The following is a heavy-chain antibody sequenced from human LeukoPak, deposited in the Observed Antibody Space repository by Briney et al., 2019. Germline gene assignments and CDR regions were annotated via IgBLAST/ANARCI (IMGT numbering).Heavy chain of an antibody. J-gene: IGHJ4*02. D-gene: IGHD1-1*01. V-gene: IGHV3-21*01. Sequence: GGSLRLSCAASGFTFSSYSMNWVRQARGKGLEWVSSISSSSSYIYYADSVKGRFTISRDNAKNSLYLQMNSLRAEDTAVYYCARARSTGVSGYFDYWGQGTLVTVSS. CDR2: ISSSSSYI. CDR3: ARARSTGVSGYFDY. CDR1: GFTFSSYS.